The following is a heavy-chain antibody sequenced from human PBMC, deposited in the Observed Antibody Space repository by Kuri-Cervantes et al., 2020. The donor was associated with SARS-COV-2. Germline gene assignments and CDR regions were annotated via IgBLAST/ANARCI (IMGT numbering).Heavy chain of an antibody. CDR1: GFSFSGCA. D-gene: IGHD3-10*01. CDR2: ISHDGINK. V-gene: IGHV3-30-3*01. CDR3: ARDRGGVQDI. Sequence: GGSLSLSCTASGFSFSGCAMHWVRLLPGKGLEWMAVISHDGINKYYAEFVKGRFIITRDNLKNTVYPRMTSLGPDDTAVYYCARDRGGVQDIWGQGSLVTVSS. J-gene: IGHJ4*02.